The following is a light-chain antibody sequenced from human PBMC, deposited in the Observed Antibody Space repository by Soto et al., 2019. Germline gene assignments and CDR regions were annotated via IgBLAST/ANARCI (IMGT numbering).Light chain of an antibody. CDR2: KAT. J-gene: IGKJ2*01. CDR3: QQYNDYQYT. V-gene: IGKV1-5*03. Sequence: DIEMTQSPSTLSASVGDTVTITCRASQSIATWLAWYQQKPEKAPKLLIYKATNVQSGVPSRFSGSGSGTEFSLTISSLQPEDFAMYYCQQYNDYQYTFGQGTKLEIK. CDR1: QSIATW.